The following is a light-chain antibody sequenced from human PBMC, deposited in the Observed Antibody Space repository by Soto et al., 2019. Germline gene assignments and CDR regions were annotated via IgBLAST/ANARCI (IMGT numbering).Light chain of an antibody. Sequence: EIVLTRSPATLSLSPGERATLSCRASESISSYLAWYQQRPGQAPSLLIYDASNRATGIPARFSGSGSGTDFTLTIDNLEPEDFAVYYCQQRSKWPLTFGGGTKVEI. CDR2: DAS. CDR1: ESISSY. V-gene: IGKV3-11*01. CDR3: QQRSKWPLT. J-gene: IGKJ4*01.